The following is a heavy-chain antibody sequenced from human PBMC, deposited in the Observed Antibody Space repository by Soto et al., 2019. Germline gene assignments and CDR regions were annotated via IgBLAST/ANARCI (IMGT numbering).Heavy chain of an antibody. V-gene: IGHV4-39*01. CDR3: ARLLRITLFGVVIEVFDY. D-gene: IGHD3-3*01. CDR1: GGSISSSSYY. J-gene: IGHJ4*02. CDR2: IYYSGNT. Sequence: SETLSLTCTVSGGSISSSSYYWGWIRQPPGKGLEWIGSIYYSGNTYYNPSLKSRVTISVDTSKNQFSLKLSSVTAADTAVYYCARLLRITLFGVVIEVFDYWGQGTLVTVSS.